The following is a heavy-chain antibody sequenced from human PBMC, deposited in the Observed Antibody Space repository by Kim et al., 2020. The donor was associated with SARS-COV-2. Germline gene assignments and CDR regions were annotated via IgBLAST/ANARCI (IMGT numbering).Heavy chain of an antibody. CDR3: AKEIVVVVAATSPAEYFQH. Sequence: GRFTISRDNSKNTLYLQMNSLRAEDTAVYYCAKEIVVVVAATSPAEYFQHWGQGTLVTVSS. D-gene: IGHD2-15*01. J-gene: IGHJ1*01. V-gene: IGHV3-30*02.